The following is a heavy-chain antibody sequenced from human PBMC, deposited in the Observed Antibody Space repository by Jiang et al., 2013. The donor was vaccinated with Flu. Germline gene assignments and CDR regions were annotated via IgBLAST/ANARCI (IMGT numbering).Heavy chain of an antibody. J-gene: IGHJ6*02. CDR3: ARHGVPVAGTSYFYYGLDV. Sequence: GAEVKKPGESLKISCHYSGYSFTTYWIGWVRQMPGRGLEWMGIIYPGDSDTRVPDRLPKAQVSLSADKSISTAYLQWSSLKASDTAIYYCARHGVPVAGTSYFYYGLDVWGRGTTVTVSS. CDR1: GYSFTTYW. CDR2: IYPGDSDT. D-gene: IGHD6-19*01. V-gene: IGHV5-51*01.